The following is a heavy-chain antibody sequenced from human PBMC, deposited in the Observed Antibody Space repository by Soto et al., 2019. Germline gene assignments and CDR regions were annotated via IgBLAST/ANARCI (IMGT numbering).Heavy chain of an antibody. CDR1: GGTFSSYA. D-gene: IGHD3-22*01. J-gene: IGHJ4*02. CDR3: ERASVGGYYDSSGYYAY. CDR2: IIPIFGTA. Sequence: GASVKVSCKASGGTFSSYAISWVRQAPGQGLEWMGGIIPIFGTANYAQKFQGRVTITADESTSTAYMELSSLRSEDTAVYYCERASVGGYYDSSGYYAYWGQGTLVTVSS. V-gene: IGHV1-69*13.